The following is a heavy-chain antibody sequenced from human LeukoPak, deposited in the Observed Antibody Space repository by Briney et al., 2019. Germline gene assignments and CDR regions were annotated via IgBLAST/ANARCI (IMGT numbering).Heavy chain of an antibody. D-gene: IGHD2-2*01. Sequence: SETLSLTCAVYGGSFSGFYWSWIRQPPGKGLEWIGEINHSGSTYYNPSLKSRVTISVDTSKNQFSLKLSSVTAADTAVYYCARAPGIPAESYYYYMDVWGKGTTVTVSS. CDR2: INHSGST. CDR1: GGSFSGFY. CDR3: ARAPGIPAESYYYYMDV. J-gene: IGHJ6*03. V-gene: IGHV4-34*01.